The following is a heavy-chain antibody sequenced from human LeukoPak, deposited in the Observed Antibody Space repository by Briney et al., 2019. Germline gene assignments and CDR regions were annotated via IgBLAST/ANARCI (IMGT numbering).Heavy chain of an antibody. J-gene: IGHJ4*02. CDR1: GDSINCSGCY. CDR2: IYYSGNT. D-gene: IGHD1-26*01. V-gene: IGHV4-39*01. Sequence: SETLSLTCSVSGDSINCSGCYWGWIRQPPGKGLEWIGNIYYSGNTYYNPSLKSRVTISLDTSKNQFSLQLNSVTPEDTAVYYCARGSYIGDLDYWGQGTLVTVSS. CDR3: ARGSYIGDLDY.